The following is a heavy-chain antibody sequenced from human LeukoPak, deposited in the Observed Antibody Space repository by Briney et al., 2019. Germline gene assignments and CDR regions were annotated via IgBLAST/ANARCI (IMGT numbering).Heavy chain of an antibody. V-gene: IGHV3-49*04. D-gene: IGHD1-1*01. CDR3: TRDRGAYNLYDY. Sequence: QPGGSLRLSCAASGFTFSTYAMHWVRQAPGKGLEWVGFIRSKAYGETADYAASVKGRFTISRDDSKAIAYLQMNSLKTEGTAVYHCTRDRGAYNLYDYWGQGTLVTVSS. CDR2: IRSKAYGETA. CDR1: GFTFSTYA. J-gene: IGHJ4*02.